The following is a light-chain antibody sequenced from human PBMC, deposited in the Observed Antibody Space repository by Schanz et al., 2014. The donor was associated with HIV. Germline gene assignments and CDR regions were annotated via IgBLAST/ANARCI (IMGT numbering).Light chain of an antibody. Sequence: QSVLTQPPSLSGAPGQRVSLSCNGTSSNIGAGYDVHWYQQFPGTAPKLLIFDDNSRPSGVPGRFSGSKSDTSASLAISGLQSDDEADYYCAAWDDSLNVLLFGGGTKLTVL. CDR2: DDN. J-gene: IGLJ2*01. CDR1: SSNIGAGYD. CDR3: AAWDDSLNVLL. V-gene: IGLV1-40*01.